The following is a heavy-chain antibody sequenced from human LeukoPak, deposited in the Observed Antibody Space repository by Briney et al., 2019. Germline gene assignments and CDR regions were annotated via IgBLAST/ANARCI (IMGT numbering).Heavy chain of an antibody. V-gene: IGHV3-48*04. D-gene: IGHD5-24*01. CDR2: ISSSSSTI. CDR3: ARDLDGYSDY. CDR1: GFTFSSYS. Sequence: QPGGSLRLSCAASGFTFSSYSMNWVRQAPGKGLEWVSYISSSSSTIYYADSVKGRFTISRDNAKNSLYLQMNSLRAEDTAVYYCARDLDGYSDYWGQGTLVTVSS. J-gene: IGHJ4*02.